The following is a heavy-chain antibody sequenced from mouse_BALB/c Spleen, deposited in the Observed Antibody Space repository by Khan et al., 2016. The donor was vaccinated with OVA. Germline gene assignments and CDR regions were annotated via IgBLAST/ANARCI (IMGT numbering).Heavy chain of an antibody. Sequence: QVQLQQSGPELVRPGVSVKISCKGSGYTFTDYAMYWVKQSHAKSLEWIGLISTYSGNTNYNQKFKGKATLTVDKSSSTAYMVLASLTSEDSAIYYCARPAYDGFFDYWGQGTALTVSS. CDR2: ISTYSGNT. J-gene: IGHJ2*01. D-gene: IGHD2-3*01. CDR3: ARPAYDGFFDY. V-gene: IGHV1S137*01. CDR1: GYTFTDYA.